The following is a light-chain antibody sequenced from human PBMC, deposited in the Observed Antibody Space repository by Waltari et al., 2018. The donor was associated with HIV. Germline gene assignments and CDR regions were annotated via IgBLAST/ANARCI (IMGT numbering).Light chain of an antibody. Sequence: DIQMTQSPSSLSAYVEDRVTITCRASQGITSWVAWYQHKPGKAPRSLIYDSSNLQSGVPSRFSGSGSGTNFTLIISNLQPEDLATYYCQQYKSYPLTFGGGTKVEIK. V-gene: IGKV1D-16*01. J-gene: IGKJ4*01. CDR3: QQYKSYPLT. CDR2: DSS. CDR1: QGITSW.